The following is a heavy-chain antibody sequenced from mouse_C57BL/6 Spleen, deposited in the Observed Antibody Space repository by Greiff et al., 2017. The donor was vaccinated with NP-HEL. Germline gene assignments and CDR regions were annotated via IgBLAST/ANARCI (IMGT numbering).Heavy chain of an antibody. D-gene: IGHD1-1*01. CDR2: IYPRSGNT. Sequence: QVQLKQSGAELARPGASVKLSCKASGYTFTSYGISWVKQRTGQGLEWIGEIYPRSGNTYYNEKFKGKATLTADKSSSTAYMGLRSLTSEDSAVYFCARDYGSSYSWYCDYWGQGTTLTVSS. CDR3: ARDYGSSYSWYCDY. V-gene: IGHV1-81*01. J-gene: IGHJ2*01. CDR1: GYTFTSYG.